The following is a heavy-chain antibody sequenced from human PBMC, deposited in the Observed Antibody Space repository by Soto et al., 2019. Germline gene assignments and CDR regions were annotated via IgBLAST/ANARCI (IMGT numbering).Heavy chain of an antibody. J-gene: IGHJ6*02. CDR2: IYYSGST. D-gene: IGHD6-19*01. CDR1: GGSISSSSYY. Sequence: SETLSLTCTVAGGSISSSSYYWGWIRQPPGKGLEWIGSIYYSGSTYYNPSLKSRVTISVDTSKNQFSLKLSSVTAADTAVYYCAALGALRAGSFPYYYYGMDVWGQGTTVTVSS. V-gene: IGHV4-39*01. CDR3: AALGALRAGSFPYYYYGMDV.